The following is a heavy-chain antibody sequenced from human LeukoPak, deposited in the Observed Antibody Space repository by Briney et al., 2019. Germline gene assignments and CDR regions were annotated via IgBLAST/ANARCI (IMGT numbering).Heavy chain of an antibody. J-gene: IGHJ4*02. V-gene: IGHV4-38-2*02. Sequence: PSETLSLTCTVSGYSISRVYYWGWMRQPPGKGLEWIGSIYHSGSTYYNPSLKSRVTISVDTSKNQFSLKLSSVTAADTAVYYCAGGDSSSWYPYYFDYWGQGTLVTVSS. CDR3: AGGDSSSWYPYYFDY. CDR2: IYHSGST. D-gene: IGHD6-13*01. CDR1: GYSISRVYY.